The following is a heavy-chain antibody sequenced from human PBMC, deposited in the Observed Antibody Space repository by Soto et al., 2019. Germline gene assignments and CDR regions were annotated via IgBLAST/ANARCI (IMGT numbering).Heavy chain of an antibody. J-gene: IGHJ5*02. D-gene: IGHD3-16*01. Sequence: PSETLSLTCSVSGGSVSSESYYWRWIRQTPGKGLEWIGNVENSGSTKYNPSLKSRVTISVDTSKNQFSLKLSSVTGADTAVYDCARERGDSHWIELWGQGILVTVTS. CDR1: GGSVSSESYY. V-gene: IGHV4-61*01. CDR3: ARERGDSHWIEL. CDR2: VENSGST.